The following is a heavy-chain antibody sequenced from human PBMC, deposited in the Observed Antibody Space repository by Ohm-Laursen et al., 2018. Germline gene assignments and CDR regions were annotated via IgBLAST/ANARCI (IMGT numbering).Heavy chain of an antibody. CDR1: GGSVSSGSYY. J-gene: IGHJ3*02. Sequence: GTLSLTCTVSGGSVSSGSYYWSWIRQPPGKGLEWIGYIYYSGTTNYNPSLKNRVTISLNTSKNQFSLKLSSVTAADTAVYYCARRGHAFDIWGQGTMVTVSS. CDR2: IYYSGTT. V-gene: IGHV4-61*01. CDR3: ARRGHAFDI.